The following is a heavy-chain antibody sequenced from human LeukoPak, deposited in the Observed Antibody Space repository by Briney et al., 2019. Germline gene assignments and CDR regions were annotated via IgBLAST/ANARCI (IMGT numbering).Heavy chain of an antibody. D-gene: IGHD3-10*01. V-gene: IGHV1-46*01. CDR2: INPTGGST. J-gene: IGHJ4*02. CDR3: ARDGGYNGPGTHYNVDY. Sequence: ASVKVSCXASGYTFTSYYMHWVRQAPGQGLEWMGLINPTGGSTSYAQSFQGRVTVTRDTSTSTVYMELSSLRSEDTAVYYCARDGGYNGPGTHYNVDYWGQGTLVTVSS. CDR1: GYTFTSYY.